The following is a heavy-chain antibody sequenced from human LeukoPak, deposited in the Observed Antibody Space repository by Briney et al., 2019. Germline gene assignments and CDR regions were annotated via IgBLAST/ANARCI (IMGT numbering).Heavy chain of an antibody. CDR3: AXGXXIXXMVYAINYFDY. Sequence: GASVKVSCKASGYTFTSYYMHWVRQAPGQGLEWMGIINPSGGSTSYAQKFQGRVTMTRDMSTSTVYMELSSLRSEDTAVYYCAXGXXIXXMVYAINYFDYWGQGTLVTVSS. CDR1: GYTFTSYY. J-gene: IGHJ4*02. CDR2: INPSGGST. V-gene: IGHV1-46*01. D-gene: IGHD2-8*01.